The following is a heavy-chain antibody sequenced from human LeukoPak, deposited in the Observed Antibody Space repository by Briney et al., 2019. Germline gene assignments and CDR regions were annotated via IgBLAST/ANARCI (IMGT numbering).Heavy chain of an antibody. CDR1: GFTFSSYA. V-gene: IGHV3-23*01. D-gene: IGHD6-13*01. Sequence: GRSLRLSCAASGFTFSSYAMSWVRQAPGKGLEWVSAISGSGGSTYYADSVKGRFTISRDNSKNTLYLQMNSLRAEDTAVYYCAKVSWAGYSSSWGQGTLVTVSS. CDR3: AKVSWAGYSSS. J-gene: IGHJ4*02. CDR2: ISGSGGST.